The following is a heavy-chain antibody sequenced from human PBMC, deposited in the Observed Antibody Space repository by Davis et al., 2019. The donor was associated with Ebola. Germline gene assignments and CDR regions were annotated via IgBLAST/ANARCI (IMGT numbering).Heavy chain of an antibody. D-gene: IGHD3-10*01. J-gene: IGHJ6*02. CDR3: ARDYRWQSMVQGVIMSGGMDV. CDR1: GFTFSSYS. CDR2: ISSSSSYI. V-gene: IGHV3-21*01. Sequence: PGGSLRLSCAASGFTFSSYSMNWVRQAPGKGLEWVSSISSSSSYIYYADSVKGRFTISRDNAKNSLYLQMNSLRAEDTAVYYCARDYRWQSMVQGVIMSGGMDVWGQGTTVTVSS.